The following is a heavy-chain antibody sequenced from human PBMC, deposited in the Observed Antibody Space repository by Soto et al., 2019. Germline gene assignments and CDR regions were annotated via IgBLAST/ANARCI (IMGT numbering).Heavy chain of an antibody. V-gene: IGHV1-2*02. CDR1: GYTFTGYY. CDR2: INPNSGGT. Sequence: ASLKVSCKASGYTFTGYYMHWVRQAPGQGLEWMGWINPNSGGTNYAQKFQGRVTMTRDTSISTAYMELSRLRSDDTAVYYCASSLMPPSEYWFDPWGQGTLVTVSS. J-gene: IGHJ5*02. CDR3: ASSLMPPSEYWFDP. D-gene: IGHD2-8*01.